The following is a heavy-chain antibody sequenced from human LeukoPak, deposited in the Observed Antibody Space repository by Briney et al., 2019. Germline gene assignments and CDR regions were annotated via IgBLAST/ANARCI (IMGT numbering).Heavy chain of an antibody. CDR3: ARGIVVVPAAIPFDY. Sequence: GGSLRLSCAASGFTFSSYAMSWVRQAPGKGLEWVSAISGSGGSTYYADSVKGRFTISRDNSKNTLYLQMNSLRAEDTAVYYCARGIVVVPAAIPFDYWGQGTLVTVSS. J-gene: IGHJ4*02. CDR1: GFTFSSYA. CDR2: ISGSGGST. D-gene: IGHD2-2*01. V-gene: IGHV3-23*01.